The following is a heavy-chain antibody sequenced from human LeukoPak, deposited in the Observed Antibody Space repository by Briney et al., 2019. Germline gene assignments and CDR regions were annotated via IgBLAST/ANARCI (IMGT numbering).Heavy chain of an antibody. CDR2: IFQSGKT. Sequence: PSETLSLTCTVSDWSISTGYYWGWIRQPPGKGLEWIGSIFQSGKTYYTPSLKSRVTISVDTSKNQFSLKLSSVTAADTAVYYCASLGFGGVTGGQGTLVTVSS. CDR1: DWSISTGYY. CDR3: ASLGFGGVT. J-gene: IGHJ4*02. V-gene: IGHV4-38-2*02. D-gene: IGHD3-16*01.